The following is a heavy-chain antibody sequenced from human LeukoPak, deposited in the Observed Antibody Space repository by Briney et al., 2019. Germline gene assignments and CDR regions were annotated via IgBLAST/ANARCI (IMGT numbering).Heavy chain of an antibody. D-gene: IGHD3-10*01. J-gene: IGHJ4*02. CDR3: AKDQDGSGSFDY. CDR2: ISGSGGST. V-gene: IGHV3-23*01. CDR1: GFTFSSYG. Sequence: GGSLRLSCAASGFTFSSYGMSWVRQAPGKGLEWVSAISGSGGSTYYADSVKSRFTISRDNSKNTLYLQMNSLRAEDTAVYYCAKDQDGSGSFDYWGQGTLVTVSS.